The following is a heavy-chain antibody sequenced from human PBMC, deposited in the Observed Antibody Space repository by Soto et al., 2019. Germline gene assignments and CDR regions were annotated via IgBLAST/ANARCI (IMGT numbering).Heavy chain of an antibody. J-gene: IGHJ4*02. CDR1: GFTFNDYY. Sequence: QVQLVESGGGLVKPGGSLRLSCVASGFTFNDYYMSWIRQAPGKGLEWVSYISSSSGYTNYADSVKGRFTISRDNARNSLYLQMNRLRAEDTAVYYCARGGTTVTDFWGQGTLVTVSS. D-gene: IGHD4-17*01. CDR2: ISSSSGYT. V-gene: IGHV3-11*06. CDR3: ARGGTTVTDF.